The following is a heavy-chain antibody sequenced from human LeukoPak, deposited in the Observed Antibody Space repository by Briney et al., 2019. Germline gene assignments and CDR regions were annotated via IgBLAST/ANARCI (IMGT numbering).Heavy chain of an antibody. Sequence: SETLSLTCTVSGGSISSGSYYWSWIRQPAGKGLEWIGRIYTSGSTYYNPSLKSRVTISVDTSKNQFSLKLSSVTAADTAVYYCARLNRDYDFWSGYPRTTTGDYMDVWGKGTTVTVSS. J-gene: IGHJ6*03. V-gene: IGHV4-61*02. CDR2: IYTSGST. CDR3: ARLNRDYDFWSGYPRTTTGDYMDV. D-gene: IGHD3-3*01. CDR1: GGSISSGSYY.